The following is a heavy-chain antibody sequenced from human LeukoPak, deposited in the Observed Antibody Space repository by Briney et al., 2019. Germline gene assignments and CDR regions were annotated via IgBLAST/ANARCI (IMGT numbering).Heavy chain of an antibody. Sequence: ASVKVSCKASGYTFTGYYMHWVRQAPGQGLEWMGWINPNSGGTNYAQKFQGRVTMTRDTSISTAYMELSRLRSDDTAVYYCAGGAYSSSWYLFDYWGQGTLVTVSS. J-gene: IGHJ4*02. CDR1: GYTFTGYY. CDR2: INPNSGGT. V-gene: IGHV1-2*02. CDR3: AGGAYSSSWYLFDY. D-gene: IGHD6-13*01.